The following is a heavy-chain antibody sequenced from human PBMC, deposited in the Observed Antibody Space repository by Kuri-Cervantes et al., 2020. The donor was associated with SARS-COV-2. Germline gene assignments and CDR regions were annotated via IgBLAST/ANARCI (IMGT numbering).Heavy chain of an antibody. CDR2: IYYSGST. V-gene: IGHV4-31*02. CDR3: ARRYCSSTSCYTDYGMDV. CDR1: GGSINSAGYY. Sequence: SCTVSGGSINSAGYYWSWIRQPPGKGLEWIGYIYYSGSTYYNPSLKSRVTISVDTSKNQFSLKLSSVTAADTAVYYCARRYCSSTSCYTDYGMDVWGQGTTVTVSS. J-gene: IGHJ6*02. D-gene: IGHD2-2*02.